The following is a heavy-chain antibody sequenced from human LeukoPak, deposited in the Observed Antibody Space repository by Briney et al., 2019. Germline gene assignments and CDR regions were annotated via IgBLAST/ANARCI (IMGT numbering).Heavy chain of an antibody. CDR1: GFTFSSYS. D-gene: IGHD1-1*01. Sequence: GGSLRLSCAASGFTFSSYSMNWVRRAPGKGLEWVSSISSSSSYIYYADSVKGRFTISRDNAKNSLYLQMNSLRAEDTAVYYCARRPSLTTGMNIDYWGQGTLVTVSS. CDR3: ARRPSLTTGMNIDY. CDR2: ISSSSSYI. J-gene: IGHJ4*02. V-gene: IGHV3-21*01.